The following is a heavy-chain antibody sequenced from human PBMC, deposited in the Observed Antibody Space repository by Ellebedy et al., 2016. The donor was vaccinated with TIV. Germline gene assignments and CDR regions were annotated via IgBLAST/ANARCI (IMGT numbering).Heavy chain of an antibody. Sequence: GGSLRLSCAASGFNFKSYWMGWVRQAPGKGLAWVANIYQDGSQKYYVDSAEGRFTISRDNAKNSLYLEMKSLRAEDTAVYYCARRGSYGDYAVQVNDWFDSWGQGTPVTVSP. CDR1: GFNFKSYW. CDR3: ARRGSYGDYAVQVNDWFDS. J-gene: IGHJ5*01. CDR2: IYQDGSQK. D-gene: IGHD4-17*01. V-gene: IGHV3-7*01.